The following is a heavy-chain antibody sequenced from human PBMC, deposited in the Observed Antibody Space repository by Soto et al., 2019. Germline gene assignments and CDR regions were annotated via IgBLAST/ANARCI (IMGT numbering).Heavy chain of an antibody. D-gene: IGHD6-19*01. V-gene: IGHV1-3*05. CDR2: INAGNGNT. J-gene: IGHJ4*02. CDR1: GYTFTSYA. Sequence: QVQLVQSGAEEKKPGASVKVSCKASGYTFTSYAMHWVRQAPGQRLEWMGWINAGNGNTTYSQKLKGRVTMSRETSASTAYMEPSSLRSEDTAVYYCARAVAVPADFDYWGQGTLVTVSS. CDR3: ARAVAVPADFDY.